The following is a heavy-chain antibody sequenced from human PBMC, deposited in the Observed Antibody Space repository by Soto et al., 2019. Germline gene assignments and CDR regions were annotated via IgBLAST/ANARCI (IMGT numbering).Heavy chain of an antibody. D-gene: IGHD3-10*01. Sequence: GGSLRLSCAASGFTFSSYAMSWVRQAPGKGLEWVSAISGSGGSTYYADSVKGRFTISRDNSKNTLYLQMNSLRAEDTAVYYCAGVWFGELLEPPYDYWGQGTLVTVSS. CDR3: AGVWFGELLEPPYDY. CDR2: ISGSGGST. V-gene: IGHV3-23*01. J-gene: IGHJ4*02. CDR1: GFTFSSYA.